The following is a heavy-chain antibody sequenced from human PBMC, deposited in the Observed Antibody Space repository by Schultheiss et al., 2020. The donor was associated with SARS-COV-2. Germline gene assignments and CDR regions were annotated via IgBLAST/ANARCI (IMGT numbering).Heavy chain of an antibody. J-gene: IGHJ3*02. CDR1: GFTVSSNY. CDR3: ATDDSSGFNDAFDI. Sequence: GGSLRLSCAASGFTVSSNYMNWVRQAPGKGLEWVSSISSSSSYIYYADSVKGRFTISRDNAKNSLYLQMNSLRAEDTAVYYCATDDSSGFNDAFDIWGQGTMVTVSS. CDR2: ISSSSSYI. D-gene: IGHD3-22*01. V-gene: IGHV3-21*01.